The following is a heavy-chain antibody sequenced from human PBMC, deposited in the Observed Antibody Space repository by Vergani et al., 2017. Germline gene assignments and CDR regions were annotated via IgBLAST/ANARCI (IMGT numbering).Heavy chain of an antibody. J-gene: IGHJ4*02. CDR2: IYYSGST. D-gene: IGHD2-15*01. Sequence: QVQLQQWGAGLLKPSETLSLTCAVYGGSFSGYYWSWIRQPPGKGREWIGYIYYSGSTYYNPSLKSRVTISVDTSKNQFSLKLSSVTAADTAVYYCARNYCSGGSCKHDYWGQGTLVTVSS. V-gene: IGHV4-34*01. CDR3: ARNYCSGGSCKHDY. CDR1: GGSFSGYY.